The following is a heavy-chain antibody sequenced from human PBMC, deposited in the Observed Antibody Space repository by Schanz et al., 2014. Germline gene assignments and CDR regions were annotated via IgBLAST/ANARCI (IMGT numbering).Heavy chain of an antibody. CDR1: RFTFSNYA. J-gene: IGHJ3*02. CDR2: VSGGGGST. D-gene: IGHD3-22*01. CDR3: AKEITVIVVVLDAFDM. Sequence: EVQLVESGGGLVQPGGSLRLSCAASRFTFSNYAMSWVRQAPGKGLEWVSAVSGGGGSTYYADSVKGRFTISRDNSKNTMYLQMNSLRDEDTTVYYCAKEITVIVVVLDAFDMWGQGTMVTVSS. V-gene: IGHV3-23*04.